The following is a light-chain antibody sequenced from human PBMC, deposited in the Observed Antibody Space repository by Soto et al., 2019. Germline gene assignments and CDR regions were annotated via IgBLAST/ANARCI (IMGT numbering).Light chain of an antibody. J-gene: IGKJ1*01. CDR1: QSVSNNY. CDR3: QQYGSSPET. Sequence: EIVLTQSPGTLSLSPGERATLSCRASQSVSNNYLAWYQQKPGQAPRLLIHGASNRATGIPDRFSGGGSGTDFTLTITRLEPEDFAVYYCQQYGSSPETFGRGTKVDI. CDR2: GAS. V-gene: IGKV3-20*01.